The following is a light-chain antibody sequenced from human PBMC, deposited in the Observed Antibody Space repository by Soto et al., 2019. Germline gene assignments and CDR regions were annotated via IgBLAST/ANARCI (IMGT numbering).Light chain of an antibody. J-gene: IGKJ1*01. CDR2: AAS. CDR3: QQYYSYPWT. Sequence: AILMTQSPSSLSAATGDRVTITSRASQGISSYLAWYQQKPGKAPKLLIYAASTLQSGVPSRFSGSGSGTDFTLTISCLQSEDFATYYCQQYYSYPWTFGQGTKVDI. V-gene: IGKV1-8*01. CDR1: QGISSY.